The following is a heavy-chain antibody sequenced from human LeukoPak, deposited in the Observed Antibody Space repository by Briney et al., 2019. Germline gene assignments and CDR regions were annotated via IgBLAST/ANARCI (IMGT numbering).Heavy chain of an antibody. V-gene: IGHV3-74*01. D-gene: IGHD3-16*01. CDR1: GFTFTRYW. J-gene: IGHJ4*02. CDR2: VNPDGSST. CDR3: ARGGSYGDY. Sequence: GGSLRLSCAASGFTFTRYWMHWVRQAPGKGLVWVSRVNPDGSSTTYGDSAKGRFTSSRDNAKNTLYLQMNSLRAEDTAVYYCARGGSYGDYWGQGILVTVSS.